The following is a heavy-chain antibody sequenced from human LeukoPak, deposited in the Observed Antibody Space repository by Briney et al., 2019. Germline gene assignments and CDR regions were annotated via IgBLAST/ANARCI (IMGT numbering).Heavy chain of an antibody. CDR1: GVYISSGYY. J-gene: IGHJ4*02. CDR2: IFHTGNT. CDR3: ARTRTGFTSGWHDY. V-gene: IGHV4-38-2*02. Sequence: SETLSLTCSVSGVYISSGYYWGWIRQPPGRGLEWIGAIFHTGNTYYNPSLSSRLTISVDTSKNQFSMNLYSVTAADTALYYCARTRTGFTSGWHDYWGQGIPVIVSS. D-gene: IGHD6-19*01.